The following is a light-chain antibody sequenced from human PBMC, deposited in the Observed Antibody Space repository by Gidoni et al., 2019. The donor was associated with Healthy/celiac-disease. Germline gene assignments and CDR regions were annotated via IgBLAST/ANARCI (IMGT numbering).Light chain of an antibody. CDR2: DVT. V-gene: IGLV2-14*03. Sequence: QSALTQPASVSGSPGQSITIPCPGTSSDVGGYNYVPWYQQHPGKAPKLMIYDVTNRPSGVSNRFSGSKSDNTASLTISGLQAEDEADYYCSSYTSTSTQVFGGGTKLTVL. CDR3: SSYTSTSTQV. J-gene: IGLJ2*01. CDR1: SSDVGGYNY.